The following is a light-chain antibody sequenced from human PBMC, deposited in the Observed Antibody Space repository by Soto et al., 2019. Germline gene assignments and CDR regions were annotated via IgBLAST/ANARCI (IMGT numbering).Light chain of an antibody. Sequence: EIVLSHCPGTLSFSPGEISTLSCRASQSVSSSYLAWYQQKPGQAPRLLIYGASSRATGIPDRFSGSGSGTDFTLTISRLEPEDFAVYYCQQYGSSPRTFGQGTKVDIK. J-gene: IGKJ1*01. CDR3: QQYGSSPRT. V-gene: IGKV3-20*01. CDR1: QSVSSSY. CDR2: GAS.